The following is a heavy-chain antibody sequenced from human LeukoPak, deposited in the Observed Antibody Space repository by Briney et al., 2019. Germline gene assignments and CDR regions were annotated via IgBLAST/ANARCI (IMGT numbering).Heavy chain of an antibody. CDR3: ARNARGPGDY. Sequence: GGSLRLSCAASGLPLSTFWINWVRKAPGKGREWVANINQDGSEEYYVDSVKGRFTISRDNAKNSVYLQMNSLGVEDTGIYYCARNARGPGDYWGQGTVVTVSS. CDR2: INQDGSEE. J-gene: IGHJ4*02. V-gene: IGHV3-7*01. CDR1: GLPLSTFW. D-gene: IGHD2-2*01.